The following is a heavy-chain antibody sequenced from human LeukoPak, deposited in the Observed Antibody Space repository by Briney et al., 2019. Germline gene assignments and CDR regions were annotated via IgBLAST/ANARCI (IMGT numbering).Heavy chain of an antibody. V-gene: IGHV1-18*01. CDR2: ISAYNGNT. CDR3: ARDSTAVAGTVDY. Sequence: ASVKVSCKASGYTFTTYGVTWVRQAPGQGLEWMGWISAYNGNTNYAQKLQGRVSVTTDTSTSTAYMELRSLRSDVTAVYYCARDSTAVAGTVDYWGQGTLVTVSS. J-gene: IGHJ4*02. CDR1: GYTFTTYG. D-gene: IGHD6-19*01.